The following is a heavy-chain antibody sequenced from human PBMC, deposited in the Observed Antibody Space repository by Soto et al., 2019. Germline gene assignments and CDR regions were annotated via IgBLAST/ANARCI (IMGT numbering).Heavy chain of an antibody. D-gene: IGHD4-17*01. CDR3: AGGSITTVTPFYNNWFDP. CDR2: ISYDGSNK. J-gene: IGHJ5*02. Sequence: QATGKGLEWVAVISYDGSNKYYADSVKGRFTISRDNSKNTLYLQMNSLRSEDTAVYYCAGGSITTVTPFYNNWFDPWGQGTLVTVSS. V-gene: IGHV3-30*03.